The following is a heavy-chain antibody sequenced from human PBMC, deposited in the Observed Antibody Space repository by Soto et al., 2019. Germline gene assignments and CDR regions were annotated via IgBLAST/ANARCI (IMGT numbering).Heavy chain of an antibody. CDR1: GFTFSDYY. J-gene: IGHJ4*02. Sequence: KTGGSLRLSCAASGFTFSDYYMSWIRQAPGKGLEWVSYISSSSSYTNYADSVKGRFTISRDNAKNSLYLQMNSLRAEDTAVYYCASWSSSSSSYWGQGTLVTVSS. D-gene: IGHD6-6*01. V-gene: IGHV3-11*06. CDR3: ASWSSSSSSY. CDR2: ISSSSSYT.